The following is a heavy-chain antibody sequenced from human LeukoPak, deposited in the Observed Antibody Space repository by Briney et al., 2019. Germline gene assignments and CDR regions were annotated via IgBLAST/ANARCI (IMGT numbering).Heavy chain of an antibody. V-gene: IGHV3-49*04. Sequence: GGSLRLSCAASGFTFSNNWMTWVRQAPGKGLEWVGFIRSKAYGGTTEYAASVKGRFTISRDDSKSIAYLQMNSLKTEDTAVYYSTRGGMEVDYWRQGTLVTVSS. CDR3: TRGGMEVDY. CDR2: IRSKAYGGTT. J-gene: IGHJ4*02. D-gene: IGHD1-26*01. CDR1: GFTFSNNW.